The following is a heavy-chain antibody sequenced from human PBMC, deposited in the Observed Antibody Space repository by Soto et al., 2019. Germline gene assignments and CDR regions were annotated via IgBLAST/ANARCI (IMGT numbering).Heavy chain of an antibody. V-gene: IGHV3-15*07. CDR3: TTDAGYDNIARAEFDAMGV. CDR1: GFSFSYAW. Sequence: VQLVESGGGLVKPGGSLRLSCAASGFSFSYAWMNWVRQAPGKGLEWVGRIKSNPDGGTTDYAAPVKDRFTISRDDSKNTLFLQMNSLKTEDTAVYYCTTDAGYDNIARAEFDAMGVWGQGTTVTVS. D-gene: IGHD3-22*01. CDR2: IKSNPDGGTT. J-gene: IGHJ6*02.